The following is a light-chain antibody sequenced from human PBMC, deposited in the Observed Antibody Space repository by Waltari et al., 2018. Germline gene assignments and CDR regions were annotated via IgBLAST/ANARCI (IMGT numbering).Light chain of an antibody. Sequence: DIQMTQSPSSLSASVGDRVTITCRASQTISTYLNWYQQKPVKAPKLLIYAASNLRSGVPSTFSGSGSGTDFTLTISSLQPEDFATYYCHQSYSSFHSFGQGTKLEIK. CDR3: HQSYSSFHS. V-gene: IGKV1-39*01. J-gene: IGKJ2*03. CDR2: AAS. CDR1: QTISTY.